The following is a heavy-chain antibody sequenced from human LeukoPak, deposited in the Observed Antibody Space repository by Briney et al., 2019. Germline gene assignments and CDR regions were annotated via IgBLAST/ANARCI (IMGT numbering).Heavy chain of an antibody. D-gene: IGHD5-24*01. V-gene: IGHV3-74*01. CDR3: VRDGDDYNFDY. Sequence: GGSLRLSCAASGFTFSNYWMHWVRQAPGKGLVWVSRVKGDGTFTNYADSVEGRFTISRDNAKYTLYLQMHSLRAEDTAIYYCVRDGDDYNFDYWGQGSLVTVSS. CDR1: GFTFSNYW. J-gene: IGHJ4*02. CDR2: VKGDGTFT.